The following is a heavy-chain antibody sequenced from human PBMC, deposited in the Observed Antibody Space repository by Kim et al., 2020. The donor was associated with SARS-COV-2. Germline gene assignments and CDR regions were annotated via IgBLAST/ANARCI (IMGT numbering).Heavy chain of an antibody. CDR3: AREIVARAGWFDP. Sequence: YNPSLKSRVTISVDTSKNQFSLKLSSVTAADTAVYYCAREIVARAGWFDPWGQGTLVTVSS. J-gene: IGHJ5*02. D-gene: IGHD5-12*01. V-gene: IGHV4-59*01.